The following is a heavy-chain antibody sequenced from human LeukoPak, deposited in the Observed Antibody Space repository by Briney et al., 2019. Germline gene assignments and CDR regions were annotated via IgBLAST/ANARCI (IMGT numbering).Heavy chain of an antibody. V-gene: IGHV1-69*04. Sequence: ASVKVSCKATRGTFISYAINWVGQAPGQGVEGMGRIIPILGIANYAQKFQGRVTITAGKSTSTAYMELSSLRSEDTAVYYCASLSENPGGVDVWGQGTTVTVSS. J-gene: IGHJ6*02. CDR2: IIPILGIA. CDR3: ASLSENPGGVDV. CDR1: RGTFISYA.